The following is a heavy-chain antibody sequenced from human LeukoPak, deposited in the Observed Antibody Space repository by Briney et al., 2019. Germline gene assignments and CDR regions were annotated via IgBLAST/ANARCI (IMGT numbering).Heavy chain of an antibody. CDR1: GGTFSSYA. V-gene: IGHV1-18*01. Sequence: ASVKVSCKASGGTFSSYAISWVRQAPGQGLEWMGWISAYNGDKDYAQKFQGRVPMTTDTSTRTAYMEVRSLSSDDTAVYYCARASASRTNSNSYYFETTKKNGFDVWGQGTMVTVSS. J-gene: IGHJ3*01. CDR3: ARASASRTNSNSYYFETTKKNGFDV. D-gene: IGHD3-22*01. CDR2: ISAYNGDK.